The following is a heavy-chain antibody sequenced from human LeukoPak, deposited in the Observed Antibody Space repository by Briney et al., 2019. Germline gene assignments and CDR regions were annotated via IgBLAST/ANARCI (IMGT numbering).Heavy chain of an antibody. CDR2: IGTGVNNV. Sequence: GASLRLSCAASGFTFSSYGLDWVRHAPGKGLECVSAIGTGVNNVYYADSVKGRFTISRDNSKNTLYLQMNSLRAEDTAVYYCAKTGPYYFDDWGQGILVTVSS. V-gene: IGHV3-23*01. J-gene: IGHJ4*02. CDR3: AKTGPYYFDD. D-gene: IGHD1-1*01. CDR1: GFTFSSYG.